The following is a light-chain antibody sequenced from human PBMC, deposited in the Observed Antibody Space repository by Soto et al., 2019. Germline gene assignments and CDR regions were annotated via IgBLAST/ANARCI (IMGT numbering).Light chain of an antibody. CDR2: LAS. Sequence: EIVLTHSPGTLSLSPGERATLSCRASQTIAGDQLAWYQHKPGQAPRLLIYLASRRVSGIPERFSGSASGTDFTLTIMKLEPEDFAVYYCQQYGSSLVTFGQGTRLEIK. J-gene: IGKJ5*01. CDR3: QQYGSSLVT. V-gene: IGKV3-20*01. CDR1: QTIAGDQ.